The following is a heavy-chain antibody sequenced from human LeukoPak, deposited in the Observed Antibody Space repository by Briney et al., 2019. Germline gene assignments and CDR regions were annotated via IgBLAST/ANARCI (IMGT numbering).Heavy chain of an antibody. CDR3: ARNRDGYNSFDY. CDR1: GGSINNGGYY. Sequence: SLTLSLTCTVSGGSINNGGYYWSWIRQHPGKGLEWIGYIYYSGSSYDNPSLRSRVTISVDTSKNHFSLKLSSVTAADTAVYYCARNRDGYNSFDYWGQGTLVTVSS. J-gene: IGHJ4*02. V-gene: IGHV4-31*03. CDR2: IYYSGSS. D-gene: IGHD5-24*01.